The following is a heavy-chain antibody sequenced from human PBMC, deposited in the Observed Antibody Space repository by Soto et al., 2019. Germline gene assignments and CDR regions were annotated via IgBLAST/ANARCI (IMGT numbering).Heavy chain of an antibody. CDR2: INPNSGGT. V-gene: IGHV1-2*02. CDR3: ARAGRIVYYDSSGYSSDY. CDR1: GYTFTGYY. D-gene: IGHD3-22*01. J-gene: IGHJ4*02. Sequence: QVQLVQSGAEVKKPGASVKVSCEASGYTFTGYYMHWVRQAPGQGLEWMGWINPNSGGTNYAQKFQGRVTMTRDTSISTAYMELSRLRSDDTAVYYCARAGRIVYYDSSGYSSDYWGQGTLVTVSS.